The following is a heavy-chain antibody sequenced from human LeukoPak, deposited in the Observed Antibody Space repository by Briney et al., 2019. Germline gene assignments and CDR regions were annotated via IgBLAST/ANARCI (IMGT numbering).Heavy chain of an antibody. CDR3: ATVGANGSGSYTPYYYGMDV. CDR1: GYTLTELS. J-gene: IGHJ6*02. Sequence: ASVKFSCKVSGYTLTELSMHWVRQAPGKGLEWIGGFDPAHGETIYAQKFQGRVTMTEDTSTDTAYMELSSLRSEDTAMCYCATVGANGSGSYTPYYYGMDVWGQGTTVTVSS. D-gene: IGHD3-10*01. V-gene: IGHV1-24*01. CDR2: FDPAHGET.